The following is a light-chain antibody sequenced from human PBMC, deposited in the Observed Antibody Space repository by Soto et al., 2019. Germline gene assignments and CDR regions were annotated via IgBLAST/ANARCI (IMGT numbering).Light chain of an antibody. CDR3: QQSYSTPLT. Sequence: DIQMTQSPSSLFASVGDRFTITCRASQSISSYLNWYQQKPGKAPKLLIYAASSLQSGVPSRFSGSGSGTDFTLTISSLQPEDFATYYCQQSYSTPLTFGGGTKVDIK. CDR2: AAS. J-gene: IGKJ4*01. V-gene: IGKV1-39*01. CDR1: QSISSY.